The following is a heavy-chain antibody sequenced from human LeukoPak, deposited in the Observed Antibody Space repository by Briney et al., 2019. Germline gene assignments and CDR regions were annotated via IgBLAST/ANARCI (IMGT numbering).Heavy chain of an antibody. CDR3: ARARGAVAIEY. CDR2: IYYSGSS. V-gene: IGHV4-31*03. Sequence: PSETLSLTCTVSGGSINNGGYYWSWIRQHPGKGLEWIGYIYYSGSSYYNPSLRSRVTVSLDTSKNQFSLKLTSATAADTAVYYCARARGAVAIEYWGQGTLVTVSS. D-gene: IGHD6-19*01. CDR1: GGSINNGGYY. J-gene: IGHJ4*02.